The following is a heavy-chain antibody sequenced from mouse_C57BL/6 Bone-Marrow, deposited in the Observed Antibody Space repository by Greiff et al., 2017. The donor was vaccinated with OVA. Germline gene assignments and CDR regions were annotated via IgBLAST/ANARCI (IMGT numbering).Heavy chain of an antibody. D-gene: IGHD2-2*01. J-gene: IGHJ2*01. V-gene: IGHV1-26*01. Sequence: VQLQQSGPELVKPGASVKISCKASGYTFTDYYMNWVKQSHGKSLEWIGDINPNNGGTSYNQKFKGKATLTVDKSSSTAYMELRSLTSEDSAVYYCARWGYLYFDYWGQGTTLTVSS. CDR2: INPNNGGT. CDR1: GYTFTDYY. CDR3: ARWGYLYFDY.